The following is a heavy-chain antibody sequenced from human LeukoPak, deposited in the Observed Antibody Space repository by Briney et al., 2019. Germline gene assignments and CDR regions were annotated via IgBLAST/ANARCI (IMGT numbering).Heavy chain of an antibody. Sequence: SETLSLTCAVYGGSFSGYYWSWIRQPPGKGLKWIGEINHSGSTNYNPSLKSRVTISVDTPKNQFSLKLSSVTAEDTAVYYCATGFFYGSGSYYMGPPDYWGQGTLVTVSS. V-gene: IGHV4-34*01. J-gene: IGHJ4*02. CDR2: INHSGST. D-gene: IGHD3-10*01. CDR3: ATGFFYGSGSYYMGPPDY. CDR1: GGSFSGYY.